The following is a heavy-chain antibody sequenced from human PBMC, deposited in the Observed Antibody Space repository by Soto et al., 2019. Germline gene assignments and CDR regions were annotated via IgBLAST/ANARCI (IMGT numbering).Heavy chain of an antibody. J-gene: IGHJ4*02. D-gene: IGHD3-16*02. Sequence: QVQLVQSGAEVRKPGASVKVSCKTYGYTFTSYGISWVRQAPGQGLEWLGWFSAYNGNTKYAQKLQGRVTMTTDTSTSTAYMEVGSLRSDDPAVYYCARPITFGGVVDRFDYWGQGTLVTVSS. CDR2: FSAYNGNT. CDR3: ARPITFGGVVDRFDY. V-gene: IGHV1-18*01. CDR1: GYTFTSYG.